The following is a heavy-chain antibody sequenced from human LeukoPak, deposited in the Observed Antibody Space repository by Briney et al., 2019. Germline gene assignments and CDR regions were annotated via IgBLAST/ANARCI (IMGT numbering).Heavy chain of an antibody. CDR3: ARPYYGSGSYSVHYAFDI. D-gene: IGHD3-10*01. V-gene: IGHV4-38-2*01. J-gene: IGHJ3*02. Sequence: SEALSLTCAVSGYSISSGYYWGWIRQPPGKGLEWIGSIYHSGSTYYNTSLKSRVTISVDTSKNQFSLKLSSVTAADTAVYYCARPYYGSGSYSVHYAFDIWGQGTMVTVSS. CDR1: GYSISSGYY. CDR2: IYHSGST.